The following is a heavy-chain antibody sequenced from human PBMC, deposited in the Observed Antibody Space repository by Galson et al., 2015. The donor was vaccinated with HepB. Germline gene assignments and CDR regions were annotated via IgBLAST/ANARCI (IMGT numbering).Heavy chain of an antibody. V-gene: IGHV3-30-3*01. CDR1: GFTFISYA. CDR2: ISYDGRNK. CDR3: ASDLCTGGSCYQFDY. D-gene: IGHD2-15*01. Sequence: SLRLSCAASGFTFISYAMHWVRQAPGKGLGWVAVISYDGRNKYYADSVQGRFTISRDNSKNTLYLQMNSLRAEDTSVYYCASDLCTGGSCYQFDYWGQGTLVPVFS. J-gene: IGHJ4*01.